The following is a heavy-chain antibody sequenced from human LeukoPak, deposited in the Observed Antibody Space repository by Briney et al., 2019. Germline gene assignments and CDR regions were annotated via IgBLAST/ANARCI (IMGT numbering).Heavy chain of an antibody. V-gene: IGHV3-30-3*01. CDR2: VSYDGSNK. Sequence: GRSLRLSCAASGFTFSNYAMHWVRQAPGKGLEWVAVVSYDGSNKYYADSVKGRFTISRDNSKNTLYLQMNGLRAEDAAVYYCATIGDRRSGELYRIDYWGQGTLVTVSS. CDR1: GFTFSNYA. CDR3: ATIGDRRSGELYRIDY. J-gene: IGHJ4*02. D-gene: IGHD1-26*01.